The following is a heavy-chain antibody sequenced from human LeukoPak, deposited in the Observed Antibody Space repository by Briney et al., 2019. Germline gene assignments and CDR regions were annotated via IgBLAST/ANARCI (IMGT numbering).Heavy chain of an antibody. CDR1: GGSISSSSYY. CDR3: ATVAAAGMHFDY. Sequence: SETLSLTCTVSGGSISSSSYYWGWVRQPPGKGGEWIGSIYYSGRTYYNPSLKRRVTISVDTSKNQFSLKLSSVTAADTAVYYCATVAAAGMHFDYWGQGTLVTVSS. J-gene: IGHJ4*02. CDR2: IYYSGRT. V-gene: IGHV4-39*01. D-gene: IGHD6-13*01.